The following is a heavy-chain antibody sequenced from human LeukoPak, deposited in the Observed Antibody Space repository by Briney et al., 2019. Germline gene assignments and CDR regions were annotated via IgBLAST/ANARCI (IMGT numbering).Heavy chain of an antibody. CDR1: GGSVSSGSYY. CDR2: IYYSGST. J-gene: IGHJ3*01. D-gene: IGHD4-23*01. Sequence: SETLSLTCTVSGGSVSSGSYYWSWIRQPPGKGLEWIGYIYYSGSTNYNPSLKSRVTISVDTSKNQFSLKLSSVTAADTAVYYCARSTVVTLEAFDVWGQGTMVTVSS. V-gene: IGHV4-61*01. CDR3: ARSTVVTLEAFDV.